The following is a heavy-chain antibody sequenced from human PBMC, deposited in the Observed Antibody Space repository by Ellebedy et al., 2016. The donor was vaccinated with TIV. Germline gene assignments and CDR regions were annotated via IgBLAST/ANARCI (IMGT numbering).Heavy chain of an antibody. Sequence: GESLKISCSASGFTFSQYHMHWVRQAPGQGLEWVALIWFNGKLKYYTDSVKGRFTLSRENSRSRLFLQMTNLRADDTGVYYCVREVAEGQGDMDVWGQGTTVVVSS. CDR3: VREVAEGQGDMDV. J-gene: IGHJ6*02. CDR1: GFTFSQYH. CDR2: IWFNGKLK. V-gene: IGHV3-33*01. D-gene: IGHD5-12*01.